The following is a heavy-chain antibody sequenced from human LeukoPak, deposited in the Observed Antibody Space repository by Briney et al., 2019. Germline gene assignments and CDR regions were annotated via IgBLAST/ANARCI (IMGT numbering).Heavy chain of an antibody. J-gene: IGHJ4*02. V-gene: IGHV3-33*01. CDR2: IRYDGSNK. D-gene: IGHD6-19*01. CDR1: GFTFSSYG. CDR3: ARDQWAVAGTFDY. Sequence: PGRSLRLSCAASGFTFSSYGMHWVRQAPGKGLEWVAVIRYDGSNKYYADSVKGRFTISRDNSKNTLYLQMNSLRAEDTAVYYCARDQWAVAGTFDYWGQGTLVTVSS.